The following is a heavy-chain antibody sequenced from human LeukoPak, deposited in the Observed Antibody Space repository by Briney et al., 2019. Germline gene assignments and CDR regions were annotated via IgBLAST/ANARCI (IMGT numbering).Heavy chain of an antibody. D-gene: IGHD3-9*01. Sequence: PSETLSLTCTVSGGSVSSTTYYLGWIRQPPGGGLEWIANVYYTGSTYCNPSLKSRVTMSVDTSKNQLSMTMTSVTAADTAVYYCARLRNGRYFDYIFDYWGQGTLATVSS. J-gene: IGHJ4*02. CDR1: GGSVSSTTYY. CDR3: ARLRNGRYFDYIFDY. V-gene: IGHV4-39*01. CDR2: VYYTGST.